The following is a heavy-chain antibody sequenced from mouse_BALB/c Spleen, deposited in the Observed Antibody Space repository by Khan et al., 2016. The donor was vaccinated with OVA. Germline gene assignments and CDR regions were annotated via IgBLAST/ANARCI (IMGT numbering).Heavy chain of an antibody. V-gene: IGHV1-31*01. CDR3: TRHGYVAWFTY. D-gene: IGHD2-2*01. CDR2: IDPFSGAT. Sequence: VQLQQSGPELMKPGASVKISCKASGYSFTSYYIHWMIESHGTSLEWIGYIDPFSGATTYNQKFKGKATLTVDNSSNTAYINLRNLTSEDSAVYYCTRHGYVAWFTYWGEGTLVTVAA. J-gene: IGHJ3*01. CDR1: GYSFTSYY.